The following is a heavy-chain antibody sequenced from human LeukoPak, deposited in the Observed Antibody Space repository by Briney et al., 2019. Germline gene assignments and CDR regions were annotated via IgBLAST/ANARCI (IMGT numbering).Heavy chain of an antibody. CDR2: IYYSGST. Sequence: PSQTLSLTCTVSGVSLSSDKYYWTWLRQRPGKGLEWLGHIYYSGSTSFNPSLKSRVSMSMDTSKSQFSLKLTSVTAADTAVYYCATPYCGAISCLDVFDVWGQGTVVTVSS. CDR1: GVSLSSDKYY. V-gene: IGHV4-31*03. CDR3: ATPYCGAISCLDVFDV. D-gene: IGHD2-21*01. J-gene: IGHJ3*01.